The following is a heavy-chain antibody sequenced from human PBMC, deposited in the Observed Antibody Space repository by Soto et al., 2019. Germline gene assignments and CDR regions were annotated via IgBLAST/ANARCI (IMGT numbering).Heavy chain of an antibody. D-gene: IGHD3-16*01. CDR2: IIPVKHVA. V-gene: IGHV1-69*02. CDR3: AKQGPPSTGTYRGVYVERFFYGNEV. CDR1: GDTFGTYT. Sequence: QVHLVQSGPEVRKPGSSLKVSCGSSGDTFGTYTVNWVRQAPGQGPEWMGRIIPVKHVAAYAPTFLGRVTTSADTSTASAYLELSDLTCEDTAIYFGAKQGPPSTGTYRGVYVERFFYGNEVWGKGTPVTV. J-gene: IGHJ6*03.